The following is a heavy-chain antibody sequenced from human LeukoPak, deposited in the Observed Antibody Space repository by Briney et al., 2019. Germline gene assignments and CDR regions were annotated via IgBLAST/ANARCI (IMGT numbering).Heavy chain of an antibody. CDR1: GGSISSYY. J-gene: IGHJ5*02. CDR3: ARDVCSGSYDWFDP. D-gene: IGHD1-26*01. CDR2: IYYSGST. Sequence: PSETLSLTCTVSGGSISSYYWSWIRQPPGKGLEWIGYIYYSGSTNYNPSLKSRVTISVDTSKNQFSLKLSSVTAADTAVYYCARDVCSGSYDWFDPWGQGTLVTVSS. V-gene: IGHV4-59*01.